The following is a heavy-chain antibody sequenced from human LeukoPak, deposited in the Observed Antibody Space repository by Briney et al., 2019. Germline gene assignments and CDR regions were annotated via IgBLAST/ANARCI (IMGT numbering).Heavy chain of an antibody. CDR1: GFTFSSYA. CDR2: ISYDGSNK. Sequence: GGSLRLSCAASGFTFSSYAMHWARQAPGKGLEWVAVISYDGSNKYYADSVKGRFTISRDNSKNTLYLQMNSLRVEDTAIYYCARHGSGSYRGAFDIWGQGTMVTVSS. J-gene: IGHJ3*02. CDR3: ARHGSGSYRGAFDI. D-gene: IGHD3-10*01. V-gene: IGHV3-30-3*01.